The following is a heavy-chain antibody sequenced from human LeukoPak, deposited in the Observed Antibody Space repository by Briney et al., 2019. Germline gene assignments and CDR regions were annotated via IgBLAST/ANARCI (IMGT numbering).Heavy chain of an antibody. CDR3: ARGPTAPGSVPYYMDV. CDR1: GGSVGSADYY. V-gene: IGHV4-30-4*01. D-gene: IGHD3-10*01. CDR2: INYSGIT. Sequence: SQTLSLTCSVSGGSVGSADYYWSWIRQSPGKGLDWIGYINYSGITYYNPSLKSRVTISVDTSKNQFSLKLSSVTAADTAVFYCARGPTAPGSVPYYMDVWGKGTTVTVSS. J-gene: IGHJ6*03.